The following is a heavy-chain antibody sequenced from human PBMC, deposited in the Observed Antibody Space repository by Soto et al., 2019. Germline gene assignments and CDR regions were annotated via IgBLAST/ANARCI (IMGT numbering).Heavy chain of an antibody. CDR2: IYYSGST. D-gene: IGHD3-22*01. CDR1: GGSISSISYY. Sequence: PSETLSLTCTVSGGSISSISYYWGWIRQPPGKGLELIGGIYYSGSTYYNPSLKSRVTISVDTSKNQFSLKLSSVTAADTAVYYCARQRGYYDSIINWFHXWGQGTLVTVSX. J-gene: IGHJ5*01. CDR3: ARQRGYYDSIINWFHX. V-gene: IGHV4-39*01.